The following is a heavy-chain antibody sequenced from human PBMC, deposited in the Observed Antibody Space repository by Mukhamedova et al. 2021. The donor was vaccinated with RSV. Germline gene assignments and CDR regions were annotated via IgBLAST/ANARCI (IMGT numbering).Heavy chain of an antibody. Sequence: SRDNSKNTLYLQMNSLRAEDTAVYYCAKDGGYYFDYWGQGTLVTVSS. V-gene: IGHV3-23*01. CDR3: AKDGGYYFDY. D-gene: IGHD3-22*01. J-gene: IGHJ4*02.